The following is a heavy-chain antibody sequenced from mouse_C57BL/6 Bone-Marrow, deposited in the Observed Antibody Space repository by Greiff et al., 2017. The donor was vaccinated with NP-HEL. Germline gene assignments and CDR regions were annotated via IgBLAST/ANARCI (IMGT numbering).Heavy chain of an antibody. CDR1: GFTFSSYA. Sequence: EVQRVESGGGLVKPGGSLKLSCAASGFTFSSYAMSWVRQTPEKRLEWVATISDGGSYTYYPDNVKGRFTISRDNAKNNLYLQMSHLKSEDTAMYYCARDPSLDGFDYGGQGTTLTVSS. D-gene: IGHD6-1*01. J-gene: IGHJ2*01. CDR3: ARDPSLDGFDY. CDR2: ISDGGSYT. V-gene: IGHV5-4*01.